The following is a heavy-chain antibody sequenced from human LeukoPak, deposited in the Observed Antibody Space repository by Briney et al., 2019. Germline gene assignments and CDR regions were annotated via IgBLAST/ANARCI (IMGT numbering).Heavy chain of an antibody. CDR1: GFTFSDFW. CDR2: INQDGSEN. CDR3: TKGRSNHY. J-gene: IGHJ4*02. V-gene: IGHV3-7*01. D-gene: IGHD3-10*01. Sequence: GGSLRLSCAASGFTFSDFWMGWVRQAPGKGLEWVANINQDGSENYYVDSVKGRFTISRDNPKNSLYLQMNSLRAEDTAVYYCTKGRSNHYWGQGTLVTVST.